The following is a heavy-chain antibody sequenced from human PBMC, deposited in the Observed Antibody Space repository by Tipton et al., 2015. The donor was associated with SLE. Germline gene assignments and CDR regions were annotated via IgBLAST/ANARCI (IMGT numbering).Heavy chain of an antibody. CDR1: GYTFSNYD. CDR2: MNPKSGNA. J-gene: IGHJ4*02. V-gene: IGHV1-8*01. D-gene: IGHD2-2*01. Sequence: QSGAEVKKPGASVKVSCKASGYTFSNYDINWVRQASGQGLEWMGWMNPKSGNAGYAQKFQGRVTMTRDTSITTAYMELSGLRSEDTAVYFCARAARNVAVAPVSDYCDYWGQGTLVPVSS. CDR3: ARAARNVAVAPVSDYCDY.